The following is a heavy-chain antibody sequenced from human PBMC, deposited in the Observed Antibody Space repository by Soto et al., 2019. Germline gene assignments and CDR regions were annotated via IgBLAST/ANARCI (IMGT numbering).Heavy chain of an antibody. CDR1: GGSISSYS. D-gene: IGHD6-6*01. CDR2: IYTSGST. Sequence: QVQLQESGPGLVKPSETLSLTCTVSGGSISSYSWGWIGQPPGKGLEWIGRIYTSGSTNYNPSLKSRVTMSVDTSKNQFSLKLSSVTAADTAVYYCARVMEQLALDYWGQGTLVTVSS. V-gene: IGHV4-4*07. CDR3: ARVMEQLALDY. J-gene: IGHJ4*02.